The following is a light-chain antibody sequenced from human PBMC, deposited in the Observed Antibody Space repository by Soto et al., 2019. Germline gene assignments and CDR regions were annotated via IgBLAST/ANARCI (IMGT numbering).Light chain of an antibody. CDR2: EVS. V-gene: IGLV2-14*01. Sequence: QSALTQPASVSGSPGQSITISCTGYIHYDFVSWYQQHPGTAPKLVIYEVSNRPSGTSDRFSGSKSGHTASLTISGLQTEDEAVYYCGSYTSSSNYVFGTGTKLT. CDR3: GSYTSSSNYV. CDR1: IHYDF. J-gene: IGLJ1*01.